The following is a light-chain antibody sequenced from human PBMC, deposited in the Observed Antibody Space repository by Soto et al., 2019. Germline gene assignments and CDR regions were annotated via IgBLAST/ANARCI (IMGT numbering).Light chain of an antibody. CDR2: AAS. J-gene: IGKJ1*01. CDR3: QQSYSTPWT. CDR1: QSISSY. Sequence: DIHMTQSPSSLSVSVGCRVTITCRASQSISSYLNWSQQKPGKAPKLLIYAASSLHSGVPSRFSGSGSGTDFTLTISSLQPEDFATDYCQQSYSTPWTFGQGTKVDIK. V-gene: IGKV1-39*01.